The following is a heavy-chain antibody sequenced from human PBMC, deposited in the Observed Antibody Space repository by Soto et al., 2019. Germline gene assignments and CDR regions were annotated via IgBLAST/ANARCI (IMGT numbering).Heavy chain of an antibody. CDR2: IIPIFGTA. V-gene: IGHV1-69*13. D-gene: IGHD3-22*01. CDR3: ARGIHYDSSGYYYFY. CDR1: GGTFSRYA. Sequence: ASVKVSCKASGGTFSRYAISWVRQAPGQGLEWMGGIIPIFGTANYAQRFQGRVRITADESTTTAYMELRSSRSEDTAIYYCARGIHYDSSGYYYFYWGQGTLVTVSS. J-gene: IGHJ4*02.